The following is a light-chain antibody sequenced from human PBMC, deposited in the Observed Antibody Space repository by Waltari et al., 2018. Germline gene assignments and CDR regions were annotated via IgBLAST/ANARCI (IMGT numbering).Light chain of an antibody. CDR3: QQYYTAPQT. V-gene: IGKV4-1*01. Sequence: DIAMTQSPDSLAVSLGERATINCKSGQNLFYSSNNKNYLAWYQQKPGQPPKLLIYWASTRESGVPDRFSGSGSGTDFTLSISNLQAEDVAIYYCQQYYTAPQTFGQGTKVEI. CDR1: QNLFYSSNNKNY. J-gene: IGKJ1*01. CDR2: WAS.